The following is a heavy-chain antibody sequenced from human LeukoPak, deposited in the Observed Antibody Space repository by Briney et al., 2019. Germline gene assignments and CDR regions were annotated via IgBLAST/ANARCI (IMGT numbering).Heavy chain of an antibody. CDR2: INHSGST. J-gene: IGHJ3*02. D-gene: IGHD6-13*01. V-gene: IGHV4-34*01. Sequence: SETLSLTCAVYGGSFSGYYWSWIRQPPGKGLEWIGEINHSGSTNYNPSLKSRVTISVDTSKNQFSLKLSSVTAADTAVYYCARGRGGSSWVNDAFDIWGQGTMVTVSS. CDR3: ARGRGGSSWVNDAFDI. CDR1: GGSFSGYY.